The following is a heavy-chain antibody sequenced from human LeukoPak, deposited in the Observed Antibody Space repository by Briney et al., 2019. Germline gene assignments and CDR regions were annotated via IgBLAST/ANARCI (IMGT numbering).Heavy chain of an antibody. Sequence: GGCLRLSCAASGFTFSDYYMSWIRQAPGKGLEWVSYISGSSSSTNYADSVKGRFTISRDNAKNSLYLQMNSLRAEDTAVYYCARDQGENYDSSGYYPYWGQGTLVTVSS. D-gene: IGHD3-22*01. V-gene: IGHV3-11*06. CDR2: ISGSSSST. CDR1: GFTFSDYY. J-gene: IGHJ4*02. CDR3: ARDQGENYDSSGYYPY.